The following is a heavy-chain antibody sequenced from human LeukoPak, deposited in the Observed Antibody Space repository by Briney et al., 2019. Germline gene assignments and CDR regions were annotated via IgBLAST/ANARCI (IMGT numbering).Heavy chain of an antibody. CDR1: GFTSSSYA. V-gene: IGHV3-23*01. J-gene: IGHJ5*02. CDR2: ISGSGGST. D-gene: IGHD5-24*01. Sequence: GGSLRLSCAVSGFTSSSYALSWVRQAPGKGLEWVSGISGSGGSTYYADSVKGRFTISRDNSKNTLYLQMNSLRGEDTAVYYCAKGGGYNYDNWFDPWGQGNLVTVSS. CDR3: AKGGGYNYDNWFDP.